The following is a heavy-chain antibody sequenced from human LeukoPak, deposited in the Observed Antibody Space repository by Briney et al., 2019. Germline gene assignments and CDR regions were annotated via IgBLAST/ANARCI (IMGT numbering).Heavy chain of an antibody. Sequence: ASVKVSCKASGYTFTGYYMHWVRQAPGQGLEWMGWINPNSGGTNYAQKFQGRVTLTRDTSTSTVYMELSSLTSEDTAVYYCARSDIAAAGIYWYFDLWGRGTLVTVSS. CDR1: GYTFTGYY. J-gene: IGHJ2*01. CDR3: ARSDIAAAGIYWYFDL. CDR2: INPNSGGT. D-gene: IGHD6-13*01. V-gene: IGHV1-2*02.